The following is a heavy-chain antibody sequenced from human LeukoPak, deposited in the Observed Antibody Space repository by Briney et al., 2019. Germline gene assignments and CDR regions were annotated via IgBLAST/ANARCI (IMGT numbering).Heavy chain of an antibody. CDR1: GFTFDDYA. Sequence: PGRSLRLSCAASGFTFDDYAMHWVRQAPGKGLQWVSGISWSSGSINYADSVKGRFTISRDNAKNSLYLQMNSLRAEDTALYFCTKDSGSFHFDYWGQGTLVTVSS. V-gene: IGHV3-9*01. CDR3: TKDSGSFHFDY. D-gene: IGHD1-26*01. CDR2: ISWSSGSI. J-gene: IGHJ4*02.